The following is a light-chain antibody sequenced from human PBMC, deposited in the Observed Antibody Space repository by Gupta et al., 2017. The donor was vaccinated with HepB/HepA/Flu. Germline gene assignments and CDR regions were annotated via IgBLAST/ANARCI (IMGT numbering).Light chain of an antibody. CDR1: QSIRNY. CDR2: TAS. CDR3: LQSDSFPLT. V-gene: IGKV1-39*01. Sequence: DIQMTQSPSSLSASVGDRVTITCRASQSIRNYLNWYQQKPGKAPKLLIYTASSLQSGVPTRFSGSGSGTDFTLTISRLQPEDFASYFCLQSDSFPLTLGEGTKMEIK. J-gene: IGKJ2*01.